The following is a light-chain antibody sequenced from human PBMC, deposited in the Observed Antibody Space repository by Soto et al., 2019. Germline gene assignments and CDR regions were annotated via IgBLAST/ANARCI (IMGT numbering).Light chain of an antibody. CDR3: CSYAGRSTFV. CDR2: DVS. V-gene: IGLV2-11*02. Sequence: QSALTQPRSVSGSPGQSVTISCTGTSSDVGGYNYVSCYLQHPGKALKLVIYDVSKRPSGVPDRFSGSKSGNTASLTISGLQAADEADYYCCSYAGRSTFVFGTGTKVTVL. J-gene: IGLJ1*01. CDR1: SSDVGGYNY.